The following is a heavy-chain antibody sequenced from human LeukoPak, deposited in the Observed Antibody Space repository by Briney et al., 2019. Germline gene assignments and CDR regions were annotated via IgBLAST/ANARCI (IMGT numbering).Heavy chain of an antibody. CDR2: IYYSGST. D-gene: IGHD6-19*01. J-gene: IGHJ4*02. Sequence: SETLSLTCTVSGGSISVFYWSWIRQPPGKGLEWIGYIYYSGSTNYNPSLKSRVTISVDASKNQFSLRLSSVTAADTAVYYCARHSEEWLPKIDYWGQGTLVTVSS. CDR1: GGSISVFY. CDR3: ARHSEEWLPKIDY. V-gene: IGHV4-59*08.